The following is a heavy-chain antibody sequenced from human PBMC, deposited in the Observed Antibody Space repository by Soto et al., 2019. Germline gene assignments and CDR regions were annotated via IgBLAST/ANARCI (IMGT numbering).Heavy chain of an antibody. J-gene: IGHJ6*02. D-gene: IGHD3-10*01. CDR3: TTGPSWFYSGWTLDV. Sequence: EVQLVESGGGLVKPGQSLKLSCVASGFTFNTAWMSWVRRAPGKGLEWVGRIKSEASGRKIDYGVPAQGRFTMSRDDATSTVYLEMNSLKIEDTAIYYWTTGPSWFYSGWTLDVWGQGTTVTVPS. CDR1: GFTFNTAW. V-gene: IGHV3-15*01. CDR2: IKSEASGRKI.